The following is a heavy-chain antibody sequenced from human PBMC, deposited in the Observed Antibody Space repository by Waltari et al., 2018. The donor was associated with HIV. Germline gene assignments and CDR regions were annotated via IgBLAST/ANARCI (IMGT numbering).Heavy chain of an antibody. CDR1: GFTFSSYA. CDR2: ISYDGSNK. V-gene: IGHV3-30*04. D-gene: IGHD3-16*02. Sequence: QVQLVESGGGVVQPGRSLRLSCAASGFTFSSYAMHWVRQAPGKGLEWGAVISYDGSNKYYADSGKGRFTISRDNSKNTLYLQMNSLRAEDTAVYYCARESFAFDIWGQGTMVTVSS. J-gene: IGHJ3*02. CDR3: ARESFAFDI.